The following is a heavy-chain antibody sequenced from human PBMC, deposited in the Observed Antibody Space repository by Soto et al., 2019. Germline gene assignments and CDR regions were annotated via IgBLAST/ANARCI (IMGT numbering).Heavy chain of an antibody. Sequence: KTSETLSLTCAVSGDSINNNYYWGWIRKPPGKGLEWIASIYNSVSTHYNPSLKSRVTISIDTSKKQFSLQLTSVTAADTAVYYCERNSSGWSFDSWGQGTRVTVSS. CDR3: ERNSSGWSFDS. D-gene: IGHD6-19*01. CDR1: GDSINNNYY. J-gene: IGHJ4*02. V-gene: IGHV4-38-2*01. CDR2: IYNSVST.